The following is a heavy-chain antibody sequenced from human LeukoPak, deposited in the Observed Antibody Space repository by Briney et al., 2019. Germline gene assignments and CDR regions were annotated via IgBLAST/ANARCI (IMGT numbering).Heavy chain of an antibody. Sequence: ASVKVSCKASGYTFTSYGISWVRQAPGQGLEWMGWISAYNGNTNYAQKLQGRVTMTTDTSTSTAYMELRSLRSDDTAVYYCARDPGELLWFGELLVWGQGTLVTVSS. CDR2: ISAYNGNT. CDR1: GYTFTSYG. D-gene: IGHD3-10*01. J-gene: IGHJ4*02. V-gene: IGHV1-18*01. CDR3: ARDPGELLWFGELLV.